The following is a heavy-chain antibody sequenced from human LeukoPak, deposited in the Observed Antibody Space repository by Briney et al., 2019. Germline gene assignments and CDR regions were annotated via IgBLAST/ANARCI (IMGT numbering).Heavy chain of an antibody. V-gene: IGHV1-18*01. D-gene: IGHD6-13*01. J-gene: IGHJ4*02. CDR3: ARHSSSWVRNSDFDY. CDR1: GYTFTSYG. CDR2: ISAYNGNT. Sequence: GASVKVSCKASGYTFTSYGISWVRQAPGQGLEWMGWISAYNGNTNYAQKLQGRVTMTTDTSTSTAYMELRSLRSDGTAVYYCARHSSSWVRNSDFDYWGQGALVTVSS.